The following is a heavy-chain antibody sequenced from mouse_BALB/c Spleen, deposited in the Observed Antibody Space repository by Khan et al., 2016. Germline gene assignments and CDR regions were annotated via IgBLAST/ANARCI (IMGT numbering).Heavy chain of an antibody. CDR1: GYAFTNCL. CDR3: ASQYCSSYVGFAY. CDR2: INPGSGDT. Sequence: QVRLQQSGAELVRPGTSVKVSCKASGYAFTNCLIEWVKQRPGQGLEWIGVINPGSGDTKYNERFKGKATLTADNSSSTAYMQLIILTADDSAVYFCASQYCSSYVGFAYLGQGTLVTVSA. D-gene: IGHD1-1*01. V-gene: IGHV1-54*01. J-gene: IGHJ3*01.